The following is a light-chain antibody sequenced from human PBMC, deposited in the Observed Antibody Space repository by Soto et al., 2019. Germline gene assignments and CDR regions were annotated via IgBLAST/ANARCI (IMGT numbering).Light chain of an antibody. J-gene: IGLJ2*01. Sequence: QPVLMQPASVSGAPGQRVTISCTGSSSNIGAGYDVHWYQQLPGTAPRLLIYGNSNRPSGVPDRFSGSKSGTSASLAITGLQAEDEADYYCQSYDSSLSGSVFGGGTKLTVL. CDR1: SSNIGAGYD. V-gene: IGLV1-40*01. CDR3: QSYDSSLSGSV. CDR2: GNS.